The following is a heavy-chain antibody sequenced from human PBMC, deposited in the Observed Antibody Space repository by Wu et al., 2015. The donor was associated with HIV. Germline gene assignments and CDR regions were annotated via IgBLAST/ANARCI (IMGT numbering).Heavy chain of an antibody. J-gene: IGHJ4*02. V-gene: IGHV1-8*02. D-gene: IGHD6-19*01. CDR3: ARASPGSGWD. Sequence: QVQLVQSGAEVKKPGSSVKVSCKASGGTFSSYAISWVRQAAGQGLEWMGWMNPNSGNRGYAQKFQGRVSMTRKTSVNTAYMELSSLRSDDTAVYYCARASPGSGWDWGQGTLVTVSS. CDR2: MNPNSGNR. CDR1: GGTFSSYA.